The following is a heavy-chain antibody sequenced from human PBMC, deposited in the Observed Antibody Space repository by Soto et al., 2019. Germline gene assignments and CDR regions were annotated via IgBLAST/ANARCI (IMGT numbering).Heavy chain of an antibody. J-gene: IGHJ4*02. D-gene: IGHD2-15*01. CDR3: AVGIAYCISSSCSFDY. CDR2: INPSGGSS. CDR1: GYTFTSYY. Sequence: ASVKVSCKASGYTFTSYYMHWVRQAPGQGLEWMGIINPSGGSSSYAQKFQGRVTMTRDTSTSTVYMELSSLRSEDTAVYYCAVGIAYCISSSCSFDYWGQGTPVTVSS. V-gene: IGHV1-46*01.